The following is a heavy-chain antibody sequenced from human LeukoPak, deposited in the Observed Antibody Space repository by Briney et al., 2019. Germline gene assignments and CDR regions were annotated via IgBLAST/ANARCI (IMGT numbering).Heavy chain of an antibody. CDR3: AKVRVRYYYGSGGDYMDV. Sequence: PGGSLRLSCAASGFTFSDYYMNWIRQAPGKGLEWVSYISSSGSTIYYADSVKGRFTISRDNSKNTLYLQMNSLRAEDTAVYYCAKVRVRYYYGSGGDYMDVWGKGTTVTISS. J-gene: IGHJ6*03. D-gene: IGHD3-10*01. V-gene: IGHV3-11*04. CDR2: ISSSGSTI. CDR1: GFTFSDYY.